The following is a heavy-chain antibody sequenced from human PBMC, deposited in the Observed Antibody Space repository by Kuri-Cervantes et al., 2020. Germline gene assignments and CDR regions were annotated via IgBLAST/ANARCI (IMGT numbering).Heavy chain of an antibody. V-gene: IGHV3-9*01. J-gene: IGHJ6*02. D-gene: IGHD6-19*01. Sequence: SLKISCAASGFTFDDYAMHWVRQAPGKGLEWVSGISWNSGSIGYADSVKGRFTISRDNAKNSLYLQMNSLRAEDTAVYYCARGPVLIKQWLVPGTFGSGGMDVWAKGPRSPSP. CDR2: ISWNSGSI. CDR1: GFTFDDYA. CDR3: ARGPVLIKQWLVPGTFGSGGMDV.